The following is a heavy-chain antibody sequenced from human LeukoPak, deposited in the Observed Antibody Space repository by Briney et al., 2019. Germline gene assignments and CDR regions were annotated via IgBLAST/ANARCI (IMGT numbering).Heavy chain of an antibody. CDR3: ARAKYGSGSYYNDY. V-gene: IGHV4-59*01. Sequence: PSETLSLTCTVSGGSISRYYWSWIRQPPGKGLEWIGYIYYSGSTNYNPSLKSRVTISVDTSKTQFSLKLSSVTAADTAVYYCARAKYGSGSYYNDYWGQGTLVTVSS. J-gene: IGHJ4*02. CDR2: IYYSGST. D-gene: IGHD3-10*01. CDR1: GGSISRYY.